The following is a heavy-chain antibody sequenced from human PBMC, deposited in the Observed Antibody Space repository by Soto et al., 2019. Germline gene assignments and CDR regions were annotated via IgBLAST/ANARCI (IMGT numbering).Heavy chain of an antibody. D-gene: IGHD3-10*01. J-gene: IGHJ6*02. V-gene: IGHV1-2*02. CDR3: ARTMDYYYGPGSGTGPGF. CDR1: GYTFTSYY. Sequence: QVQLVQSGAEVKEPGDSVRVSCEASGYTFTSYYIHWVRQAPGQGLEWMGWINPKFGDTTYAQDFQGRVSMTRDMSISTVYMELSRLTSDDTSLYYWARTMDYYYGPGSGTGPGFWGPGSTVTVFS. CDR2: INPKFGDT.